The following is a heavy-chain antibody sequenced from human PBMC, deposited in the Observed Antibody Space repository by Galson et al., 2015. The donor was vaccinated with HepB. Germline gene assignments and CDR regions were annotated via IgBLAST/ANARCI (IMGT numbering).Heavy chain of an antibody. D-gene: IGHD5-12*01. V-gene: IGHV1-3*01. Sequence: SVKVSCKASGYTFTSYAMHWVRQAPGQRLEWMGWINAGNGNTKYSQKFQGRVTITRDTSASTAYMELSSLRSEDTAVYYCAKSGYDSLVFDYWGQGTLVTVSS. CDR3: AKSGYDSLVFDY. CDR2: INAGNGNT. J-gene: IGHJ4*02. CDR1: GYTFTSYA.